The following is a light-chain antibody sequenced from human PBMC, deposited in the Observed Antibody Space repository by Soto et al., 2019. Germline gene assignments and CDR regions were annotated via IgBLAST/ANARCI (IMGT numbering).Light chain of an antibody. CDR1: QSVHRN. Sequence: EVVMTQSPATLSVSPGERVTLSCRASQSVHRNLAWYQQKPGQGPSRLIYYASTRATGVPDRFTGSGSGTDFTLTISSLQSEDFGVYYCQHYSNWPPTFGPGTKVEIK. CDR2: YAS. CDR3: QHYSNWPPT. V-gene: IGKV3-15*01. J-gene: IGKJ3*01.